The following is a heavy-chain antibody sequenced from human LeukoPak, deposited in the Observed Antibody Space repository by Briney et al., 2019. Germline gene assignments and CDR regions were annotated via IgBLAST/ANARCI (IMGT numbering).Heavy chain of an antibody. J-gene: IGHJ5*02. V-gene: IGHV1-18*01. CDR2: ISFHNDNT. D-gene: IGHD1-1*01. CDR3: ARDVPGSIGTTARFDP. Sequence: GASVKVSCKSSGYTSRTYGISWMRQAPGQGLEWMGWISFHNDNTNYAQKFHGRLTMTTDTSTSTAYMELRSLRSDDTGVYYCARDVPGSIGTTARFDPWGQGTLVTVSS. CDR1: GYTSRTYG.